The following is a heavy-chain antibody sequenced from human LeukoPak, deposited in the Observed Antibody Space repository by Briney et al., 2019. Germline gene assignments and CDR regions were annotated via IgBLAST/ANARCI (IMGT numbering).Heavy chain of an antibody. J-gene: IGHJ4*02. CDR1: GFTFSNAC. CDR3: TTVSFHYGSGSCNY. V-gene: IGHV3-15*01. CDR2: IKSKTDGGTT. D-gene: IGHD3-10*01. Sequence: GGSLRLSCAASGFTFSNACVSWVRQAPGKGLEWVGRIKSKTDGGTTHYAAPVKGRFTISRDDSKNTLYLQMNSLKTEDTAVYFCTTVSFHYGSGSCNYWGQGTLVTVSS.